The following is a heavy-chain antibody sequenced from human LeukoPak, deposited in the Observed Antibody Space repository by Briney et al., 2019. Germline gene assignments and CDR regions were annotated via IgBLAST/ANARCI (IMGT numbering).Heavy chain of an antibody. Sequence: GGSLTLSCAASGFTFSSYGMHWVRQAPGKGLEWVAVIWYDGSNKYYADSVKGRFTIPRDNSKNTLYLQMNSLRAEDTAVYYCARSRQVRNYYYGMDVWGQGNTVPVSS. J-gene: IGHJ6*02. CDR2: IWYDGSNK. V-gene: IGHV3-33*01. CDR1: GFTFSSYG. D-gene: IGHD6-19*01. CDR3: ARSRQVRNYYYGMDV.